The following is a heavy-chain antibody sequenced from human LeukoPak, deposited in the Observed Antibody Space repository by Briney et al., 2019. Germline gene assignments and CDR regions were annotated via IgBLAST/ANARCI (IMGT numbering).Heavy chain of an antibody. CDR2: IYPGDSDT. CDR1: GYSFTSYW. D-gene: IGHD3-22*01. J-gene: IGHJ4*02. Sequence: GESLKIPCKGSGYSFTSYWIGWVRQMPGKGLEWMGVIYPGDSDTRYSPSFQGQVTISADKSISTAYLQWSSLKASDTAMYYCARLPTMIAVPHLDYWGQGTLVTVSS. V-gene: IGHV5-51*01. CDR3: ARLPTMIAVPHLDY.